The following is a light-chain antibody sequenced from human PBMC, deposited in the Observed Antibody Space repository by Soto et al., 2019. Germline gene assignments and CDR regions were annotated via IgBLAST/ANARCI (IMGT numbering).Light chain of an antibody. Sequence: EMVGTQSPATLSLSPGERATLSGMATQSVSSYLAWYQQRPGQAPRLLIYDASNRATGIPVRFSGSGSGTDFTLTISSLEPEDFAVYYCQQRGYWPVTFGQGTKLAIK. V-gene: IGKV3-11*01. CDR3: QQRGYWPVT. CDR1: QSVSSY. CDR2: DAS. J-gene: IGKJ2*01.